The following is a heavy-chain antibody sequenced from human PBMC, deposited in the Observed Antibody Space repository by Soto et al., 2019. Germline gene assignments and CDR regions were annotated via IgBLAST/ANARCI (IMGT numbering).Heavy chain of an antibody. CDR3: ARGYDFWSGSPPDAFDI. D-gene: IGHD3-3*01. CDR2: MNPNSGNT. CDR1: GYTFTSYD. Sequence: ASVKVSCKASGYTFTSYDINWVRQATGQGLEWMGWMNPNSGNTGYAQKFQGRVTMTRNTSTSTAYMELSSLRSEDTAVYYCARGYDFWSGSPPDAFDIWGQGTMVTVSS. V-gene: IGHV1-8*01. J-gene: IGHJ3*02.